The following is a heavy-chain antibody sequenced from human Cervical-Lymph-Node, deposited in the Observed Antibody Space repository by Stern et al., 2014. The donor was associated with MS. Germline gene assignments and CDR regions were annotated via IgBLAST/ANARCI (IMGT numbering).Heavy chain of an antibody. CDR2: INPNSGGT. Sequence: QVHLVESGAEVKKPGASVKVSCKASGYTFTGYYMHWVRQAPGQGLEWMGWINPNSGGTNYAQKFQGRVTMTRDTSISTAYMELGRLRSDDTAVYSCARIPYYYDSSGYSLLPSFDYGGQGTLVTVPS. CDR3: ARIPYYYDSSGYSLLPSFDY. CDR1: GYTFTGYY. J-gene: IGHJ4*02. D-gene: IGHD3-22*01. V-gene: IGHV1-2*02.